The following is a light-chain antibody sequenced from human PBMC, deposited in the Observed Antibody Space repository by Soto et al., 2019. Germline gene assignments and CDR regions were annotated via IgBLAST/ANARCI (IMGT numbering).Light chain of an antibody. V-gene: IGLV1-47*01. Sequence: QSVLAQPPSASGTPGQRVTISCSGSSSNIESNYVYWYQQLPGSAPKLLIYRNDQRPSGVPDRFSGSKSGTSASLAISGLRSEDEADYYCAAWDDSLSALVFGGVTKVSVL. CDR1: SSNIESNY. CDR3: AAWDDSLSALV. CDR2: RND. J-gene: IGLJ3*02.